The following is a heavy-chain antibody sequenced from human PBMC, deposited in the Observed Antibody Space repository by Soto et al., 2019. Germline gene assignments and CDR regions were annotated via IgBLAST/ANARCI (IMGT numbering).Heavy chain of an antibody. J-gene: IGHJ6*02. CDR2: IFSSGTT. CDR1: GDSIGSGNKY. Sequence: SETLSLTCTVSGDSIGSGNKYWSWIRRAPGKGLEWIGYIFSSGTTYYNQSLKSRLTMSLDTSQNQFSLKLNSVTAADTAVYFCARVQSPSDFYYAMDVWGQRTTVTVYS. D-gene: IGHD2-21*01. CDR3: ARVQSPSDFYYAMDV. V-gene: IGHV4-30-4*02.